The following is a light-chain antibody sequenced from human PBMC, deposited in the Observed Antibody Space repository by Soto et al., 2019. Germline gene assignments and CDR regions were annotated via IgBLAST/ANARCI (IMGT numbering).Light chain of an antibody. Sequence: EIVLTQSPGTLSLSPGERATLSCRASEFLSSSYLAWYQQKPGQAPRLLIYAASRRATGIPDRFSGSGSATEYTLTINTLEPEDFAVYYCPQQGTFGQGTKLEIK. CDR3: PQQGT. J-gene: IGKJ2*01. CDR2: AAS. V-gene: IGKV3-20*01. CDR1: EFLSSSY.